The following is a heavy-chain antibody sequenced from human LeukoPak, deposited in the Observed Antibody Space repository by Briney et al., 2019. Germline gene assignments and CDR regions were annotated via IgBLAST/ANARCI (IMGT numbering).Heavy chain of an antibody. CDR3: ARDKAHSYGRYFDP. CDR2: ISYGNT. D-gene: IGHD5-18*01. J-gene: IGHJ5*02. Sequence: SETLSLTCSVAGGSISTYYWNWIRQTPGKGLEWIGHISYGNTDYNPSLKSRVTISVDTSKNQFSLKLTSVTAADTAAYYCARDKAHSYGRYFDPWGQGALVTVSS. V-gene: IGHV4-59*01. CDR1: GGSISTYY.